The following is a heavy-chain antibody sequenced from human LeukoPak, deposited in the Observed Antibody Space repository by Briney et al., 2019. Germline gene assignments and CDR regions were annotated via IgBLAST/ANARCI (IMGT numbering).Heavy chain of an antibody. CDR2: INHSGST. Sequence: ASETLSLTCAAYGGSFSGYYWSWIRQPPGKGLEWIGEINHSGSTNYNPSLKSRVTISVDTSKNQFSLKLSSVTAADTAVYYCARGRAVTSIDYWGQGTLVTVSS. CDR1: GGSFSGYY. J-gene: IGHJ4*02. D-gene: IGHD4-17*01. V-gene: IGHV4-34*01. CDR3: ARGRAVTSIDY.